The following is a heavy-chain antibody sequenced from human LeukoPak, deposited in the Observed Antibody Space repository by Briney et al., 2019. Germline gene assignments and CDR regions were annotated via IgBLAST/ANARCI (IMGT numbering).Heavy chain of an antibody. Sequence: GESLKISCKGSGYSFTSYWIGWVRQMPGKGLEWMGIIYPGDSDTRYSPSFQGQVTISADKSISTAYLQWSSLKASDTAMYYCARHKGTYHYGSGPSPTLDYWGQGTLVTVSS. D-gene: IGHD3-10*01. CDR2: IYPGDSDT. CDR3: ARHKGTYHYGSGPSPTLDY. V-gene: IGHV5-51*01. J-gene: IGHJ4*02. CDR1: GYSFTSYW.